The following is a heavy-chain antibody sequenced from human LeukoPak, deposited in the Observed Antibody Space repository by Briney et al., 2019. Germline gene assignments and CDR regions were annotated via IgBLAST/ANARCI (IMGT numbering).Heavy chain of an antibody. CDR3: ARDVSPAADAFDI. J-gene: IGHJ3*02. V-gene: IGHV3-66*01. D-gene: IGHD6-13*01. Sequence: GGSLRLSCAASGFIVSSHYMNWVRQAPGKGLEWVSVIYTGGRTYYADSVKGRFIISRDNSKNTVSLQMNSLRAEDTAVHYCARDVSPAADAFDIWGQGTMVTVSS. CDR1: GFIVSSHY. CDR2: IYTGGRT.